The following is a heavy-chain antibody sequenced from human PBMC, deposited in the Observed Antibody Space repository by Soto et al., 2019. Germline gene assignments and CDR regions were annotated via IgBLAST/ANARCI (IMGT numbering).Heavy chain of an antibody. J-gene: IGHJ2*01. Sequence: ESGGGVVQPGRSLRLSCVTSGLVFSDFGMHWVRQVPGKGLEWGAFISEDGRDKKYADSVKGRFTISRDNSRITLSMQMDSLRPEDTAMFFCARDHGSGFYSHSEYFDLWGHGTKVTVSS. CDR3: ARDHGSGFYSHSEYFDL. D-gene: IGHD3-10*01. CDR2: ISEDGRDK. CDR1: GLVFSDFG. V-gene: IGHV3-30*03.